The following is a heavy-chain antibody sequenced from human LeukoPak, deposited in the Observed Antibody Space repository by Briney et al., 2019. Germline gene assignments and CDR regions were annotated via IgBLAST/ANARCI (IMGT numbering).Heavy chain of an antibody. V-gene: IGHV3-21*01. CDR3: VNLSGYDYVDY. J-gene: IGHJ4*02. CDR2: ISSSSAYI. Sequence: GGSLRLSCAASGFTFSSYSMNWVRQAPGKGLEWVSSISSSSAYIYYADSMKGRFTISRDNAKNSLFLQMNSLRAEDTAVYYCVNLSGYDYVDYWGQGTLVTVSS. D-gene: IGHD5-12*01. CDR1: GFTFSSYS.